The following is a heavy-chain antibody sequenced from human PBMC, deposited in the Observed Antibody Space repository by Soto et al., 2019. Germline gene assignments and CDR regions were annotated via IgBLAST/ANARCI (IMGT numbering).Heavy chain of an antibody. CDR2: ISGSGGRT. CDR3: AKDRQGSGPDFDL. D-gene: IGHD3-10*01. J-gene: IGHJ2*01. V-gene: IGHV3-23*01. Sequence: EVQLLESGGGLVQPGGSLRLSCAASGFTFSSYAMNWVRQAPGKGLEWVSGISGSGGRTYYADSVKGRFTISRDNSKNTLYLQMNSLRAEDTAVYYCAKDRQGSGPDFDLWGRGTLVTVSS. CDR1: GFTFSSYA.